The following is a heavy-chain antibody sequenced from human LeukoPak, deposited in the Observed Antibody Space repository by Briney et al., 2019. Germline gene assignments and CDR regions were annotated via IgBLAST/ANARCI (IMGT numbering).Heavy chain of an antibody. D-gene: IGHD6-6*01. J-gene: IGHJ2*01. CDR2: IDPEDGET. CDR3: ATSEYSSSSSRYFDL. Sequence: ATSVKVSCKVSGYTLTELSMHWVRQAPGKGLEWMGGIDPEDGETIYAQKFQGRVTMTEDTSTDTAYMELSSLRSEDTAVYYCATSEYSSSSSRYFDLWGRGTLVTVSS. V-gene: IGHV1-24*01. CDR1: GYTLTELS.